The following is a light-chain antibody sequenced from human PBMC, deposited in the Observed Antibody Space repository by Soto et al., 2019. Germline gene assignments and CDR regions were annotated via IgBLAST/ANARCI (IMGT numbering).Light chain of an antibody. Sequence: DIPMTQSPSSLSASVGDRVTITCRASQVINNYVAWYQQKPGKAPKLLIYAASTLQSVVPSRFSGSGSGTDFTLTISSLQHEDVTTYSCQKNNIVPLFGPGTRVDIK. V-gene: IGKV1-27*01. CDR2: AAS. CDR3: QKNNIVPL. CDR1: QVINNY. J-gene: IGKJ3*01.